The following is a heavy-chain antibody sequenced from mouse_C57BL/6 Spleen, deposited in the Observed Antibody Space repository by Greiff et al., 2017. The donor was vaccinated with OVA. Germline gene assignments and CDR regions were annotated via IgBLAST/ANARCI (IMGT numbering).Heavy chain of an antibody. V-gene: IGHV1-69*01. CDR3: ARGYRYAMDY. CDR2: IDPSDSYT. D-gene: IGHD2-14*01. Sequence: VQLQQSGAELVMPGASVKLSCKASGYTFTSYWMHWVKQRPGQGLEWIGEIDPSDSYTNYNQKFKGKSTLTVDKSSSTAYMQLSSLTSEDSAVYYCARGYRYAMDYWGQGTSVTVSS. J-gene: IGHJ4*01. CDR1: GYTFTSYW.